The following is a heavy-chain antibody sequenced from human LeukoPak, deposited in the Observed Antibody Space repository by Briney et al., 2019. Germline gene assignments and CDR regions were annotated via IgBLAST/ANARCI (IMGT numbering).Heavy chain of an antibody. J-gene: IGHJ4*02. Sequence: GASVKVSCKTSGYPFTVYRIHWVRQAPGQGLEWMGWIDANSGGTNYAQNFQGRVAMTRDTSISTAYLELTSLRSGDTAIFYCARFTTAYYASDYWGQGTLVTVSS. V-gene: IGHV1-2*02. D-gene: IGHD3-9*01. CDR3: ARFTTAYYASDY. CDR2: IDANSGGT. CDR1: GYPFTVYR.